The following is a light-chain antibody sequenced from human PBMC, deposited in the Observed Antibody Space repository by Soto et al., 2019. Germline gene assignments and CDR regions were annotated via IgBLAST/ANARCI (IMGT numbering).Light chain of an antibody. CDR1: SSNIGNNY. Sequence: QSVLTQPPSVSAAPGQKVTISCSGSSSNIGNNYVSWYQQHPGKAPKLIIYEVSDRPSGVSNRFSGSKSGNTASLTISGLQTEDEADYYCCSYTSISTSAVFGGGTKLTVL. V-gene: IGLV2-14*01. CDR2: EVS. CDR3: CSYTSISTSAV. J-gene: IGLJ2*01.